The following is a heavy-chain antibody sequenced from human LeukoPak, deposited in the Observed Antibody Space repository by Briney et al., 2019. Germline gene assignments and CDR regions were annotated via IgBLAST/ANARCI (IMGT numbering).Heavy chain of an antibody. CDR1: GGTFSGYY. D-gene: IGHD3-16*02. CDR2: INHSGST. J-gene: IGHJ4*02. Sequence: PSETLSLTCAVYGGTFSGYYWSWIRQPPGKGLEWIGEINHSGSTNYNPSLTSRVTISVAPAKNQFSLKLSSVTAADTAVYYCARRGSDYVWGSYRTHYFDYWGQGTLVTVSS. V-gene: IGHV4-34*01. CDR3: ARRGSDYVWGSYRTHYFDY.